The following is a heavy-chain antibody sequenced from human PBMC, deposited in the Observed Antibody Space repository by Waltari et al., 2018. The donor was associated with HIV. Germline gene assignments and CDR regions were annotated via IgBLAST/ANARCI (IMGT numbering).Heavy chain of an antibody. CDR3: ARHYPHLYYHGMDV. CDR1: VGSIHSRSYS. V-gene: IGHV4-39*01. CDR2: IYYSGST. D-gene: IGHD3-16*02. J-gene: IGHJ6*02. Sequence: QLQLQESGPGLVKPSETLSLTCTVSVGSIHSRSYSWGWLRQPPGKGLEWIGSIYYSGSTYYNPSLKSRVTISVDTSKNQFSLKLSSVTAADTAVYYCARHYPHLYYHGMDVWGQGTTVTVSS.